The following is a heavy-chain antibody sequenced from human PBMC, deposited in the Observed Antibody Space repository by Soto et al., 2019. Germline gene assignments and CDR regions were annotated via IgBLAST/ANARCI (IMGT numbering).Heavy chain of an antibody. CDR1: GYTFTGYY. V-gene: IGHV1-46*04. J-gene: IGHJ3*02. CDR2: INPSGGRT. D-gene: IGHD5-12*01. Sequence: QVQLVQSGAEVKKPGASVKVSCKASGYTFTGYYMHWVRQAPGQGLEWMGWINPSGGRTNYAQKLEGRVTVTRDTSTSTVFMELSSLISEDTAVYYCAREGYADAFDIWGQGTMLTVSS. CDR3: AREGYADAFDI.